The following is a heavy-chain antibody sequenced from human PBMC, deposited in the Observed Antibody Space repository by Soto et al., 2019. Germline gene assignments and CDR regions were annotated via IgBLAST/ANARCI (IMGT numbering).Heavy chain of an antibody. Sequence: PSETLSLTCAVSSGSISSSNWWSWVRQPPGKGLEWIGEINHSGSTNYNPSLKSRVTISVDTSKNQFSLKLSFVTAADTAVYYCARAGVLYSSSWHGTIDYWGQGTLVTVSS. CDR2: INHSGST. D-gene: IGHD6-13*01. CDR3: ARAGVLYSSSWHGTIDY. CDR1: SGSISSSNW. J-gene: IGHJ4*02. V-gene: IGHV4-4*02.